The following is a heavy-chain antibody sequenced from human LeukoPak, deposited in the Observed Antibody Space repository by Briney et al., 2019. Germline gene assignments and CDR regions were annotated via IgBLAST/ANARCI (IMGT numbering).Heavy chain of an antibody. J-gene: IGHJ4*02. CDR3: ARDHRELLGLDY. Sequence: GGSLRLSCAASGFTFSSYTMNWVRQAPGKGLEWVAVISYDGSNKYYADSVKGRFTISRDNSKNTLYLQMNSLRAEDTAVYYCARDHRELLGLDYWGQGTLVTVSS. D-gene: IGHD1-26*01. CDR2: ISYDGSNK. CDR1: GFTFSSYT. V-gene: IGHV3-30*01.